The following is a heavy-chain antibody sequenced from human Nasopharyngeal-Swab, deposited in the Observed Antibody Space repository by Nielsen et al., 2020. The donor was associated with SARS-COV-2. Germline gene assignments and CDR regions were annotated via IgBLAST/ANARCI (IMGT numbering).Heavy chain of an antibody. J-gene: IGHJ5*01. CDR3: ARGGSFDVPLDS. CDR2: ISSTSSHT. D-gene: IGHD3-10*02. Sequence: GESLNISCAASGFIFSDPYMSWIRQAPGKGLEWISYISSTSSHTEYANSVEGRFTISRDNAQNSLYLQMSSLNAGDTAVYYCARGGSFDVPLDSWGQGTLVTVSS. V-gene: IGHV3-11*06. CDR1: GFIFSDPY.